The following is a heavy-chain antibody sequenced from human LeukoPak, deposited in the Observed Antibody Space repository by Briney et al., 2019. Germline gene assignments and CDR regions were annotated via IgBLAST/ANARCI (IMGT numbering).Heavy chain of an antibody. D-gene: IGHD2-2*01. CDR1: GFSLTTSGVG. V-gene: IGHV2-5*01. CDR2: IYWNDDK. J-gene: IGHJ4*02. Sequence: SGPTLANPTQTLTLTCTFSGFSLTTSGVGVGWIRQPPGKALEWLALIYWNDDKHYSPSLKSRLSITKDTSKNQVVLTMTNMDPADTATYSCAHSGYCSSTSCSLFDYWGQGTLVTVSS. CDR3: AHSGYCSSTSCSLFDY.